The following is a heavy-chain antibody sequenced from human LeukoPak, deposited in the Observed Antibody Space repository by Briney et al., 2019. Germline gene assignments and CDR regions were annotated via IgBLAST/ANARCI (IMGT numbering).Heavy chain of an antibody. CDR3: AKSDVVVTAVLDY. D-gene: IGHD2-21*02. Sequence: TGGSLRLSCAASGFTFSSYGMHWVRQAPGKGLEWVAVISYDGSNKYYADSVKGRFTISRDNSKNTLYLQVNSLRAEDTAVYYCAKSDVVVTAVLDYWGQGTLVTVSS. CDR1: GFTFSSYG. V-gene: IGHV3-30*18. CDR2: ISYDGSNK. J-gene: IGHJ4*02.